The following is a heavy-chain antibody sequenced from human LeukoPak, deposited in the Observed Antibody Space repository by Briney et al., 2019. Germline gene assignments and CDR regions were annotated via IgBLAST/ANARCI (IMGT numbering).Heavy chain of an antibody. CDR3: ARETYCGGDCYSELWFDP. CDR1: GGTFSSYA. V-gene: IGHV1-69*04. CDR2: IIPILGIA. D-gene: IGHD2-21*02. J-gene: IGHJ5*02. Sequence: SVKVSCKASGGTFSSYAISWVRQAPGQGLEWMARIIPILGIANYAQKFQGRVTITADKSTSTAYMELSSLRSEDTAVYYCARETYCGGDCYSELWFDPWGQGTLVTVSS.